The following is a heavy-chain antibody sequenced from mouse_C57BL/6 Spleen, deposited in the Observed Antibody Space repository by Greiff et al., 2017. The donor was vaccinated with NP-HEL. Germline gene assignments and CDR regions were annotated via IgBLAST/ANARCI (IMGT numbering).Heavy chain of an antibody. J-gene: IGHJ4*01. Sequence: VQLKESGPGLVAPSQSLSITCTVSGFSLTSYGVHWVRQPPGKGLEWLVVIWSDGSTTYHSDLNSRLSISKDNSKSQASLTMNSLQTDDTAMYYCARHVLLQRLAMDYWGKGTSVTVSS. CDR3: ARHVLLQRLAMDY. D-gene: IGHD1-1*01. V-gene: IGHV2-6-1*01. CDR2: IWSDGST. CDR1: GFSLTSYG.